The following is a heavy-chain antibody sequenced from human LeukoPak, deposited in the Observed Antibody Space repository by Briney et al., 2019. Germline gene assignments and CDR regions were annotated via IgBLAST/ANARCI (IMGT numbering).Heavy chain of an antibody. Sequence: PGGSLRLSCAASGFTFSSYWMSWVRQAPGKGLEWVANIKQDGSEKYYVDSVKGRFTISRDNAKNSLYLQMNSLRAEDTAVYYCARVMRGRWLQFRPASFYYYYYMDVWGKGTTVTVSS. CDR2: IKQDGSEK. CDR3: ARVMRGRWLQFRPASFYYYYYMDV. D-gene: IGHD5-24*01. J-gene: IGHJ6*03. V-gene: IGHV3-7*01. CDR1: GFTFSSYW.